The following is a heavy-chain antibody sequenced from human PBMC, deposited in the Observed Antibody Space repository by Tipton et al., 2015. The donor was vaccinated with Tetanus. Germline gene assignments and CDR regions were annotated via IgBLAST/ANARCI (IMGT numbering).Heavy chain of an antibody. J-gene: IGHJ4*02. V-gene: IGHV3-73*01. CDR3: ATGGYSYVGSHY. D-gene: IGHD5-18*01. Sequence: GSLRLSCAASGFTFSGSIMHWVRQGSGKGLEWVGRIRSKGDSYATAYAAAVKGRFTISREDSENTAYLQMKSLKTEDTAVYYCATGGYSYVGSHYWGQGTLVTVSS. CDR1: GFTFSGSI. CDR2: IRSKGDSYAT.